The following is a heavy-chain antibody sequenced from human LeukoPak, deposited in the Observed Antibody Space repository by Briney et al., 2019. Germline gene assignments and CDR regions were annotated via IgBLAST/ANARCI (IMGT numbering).Heavy chain of an antibody. CDR1: GFTFSSYE. V-gene: IGHV3-48*03. CDR2: ISDAGSSI. D-gene: IGHD6-19*01. J-gene: IGHJ3*02. Sequence: GGSLRLSCAASGFTFSSYEMNWVRQAPGKGLEWVSYISDAGSSIHYAESVQGRFTISRDNAKTSLYLQMNSLRAEDTAVYYCTREIMAVFGDAFDIWGQGTMVTVSS. CDR3: TREIMAVFGDAFDI.